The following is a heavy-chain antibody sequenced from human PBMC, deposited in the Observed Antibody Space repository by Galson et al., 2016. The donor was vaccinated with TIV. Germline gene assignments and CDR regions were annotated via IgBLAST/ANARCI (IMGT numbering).Heavy chain of an antibody. V-gene: IGHV3-30*03. Sequence: SLRLSCAASGFTFNSCNFHWVRQAPGKGLEWVAFIAYDGSDRYYGDSVKGRFTISRDDSRSSVYLQMNSLRPDDTAVYFCARVGIQLWMEELNVWGQGTLVTVSS. CDR2: IAYDGSDR. CDR1: GFTFNSCN. J-gene: IGHJ4*02. D-gene: IGHD1-7*01. CDR3: ARVGIQLWMEELNV.